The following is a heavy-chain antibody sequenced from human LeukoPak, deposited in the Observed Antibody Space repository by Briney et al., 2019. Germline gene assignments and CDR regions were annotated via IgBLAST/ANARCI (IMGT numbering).Heavy chain of an antibody. J-gene: IGHJ4*02. CDR3: AKAVGYGDYFDY. V-gene: IGHV3-33*06. CDR1: GFTFSSYG. Sequence: PGRSLRLSCAASGFTFSSYGMHWVRQAPGKGLEWVAVIWYDGSNKYYADSVKGRFTISRDNSKNTLYLQMNSLRAEDTAVYYCAKAVGYGDYFDYWGQGTLVTVSS. CDR2: IWYDGSNK. D-gene: IGHD5-18*01.